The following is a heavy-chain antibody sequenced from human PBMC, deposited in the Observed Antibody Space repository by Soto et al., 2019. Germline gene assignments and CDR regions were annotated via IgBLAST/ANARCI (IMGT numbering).Heavy chain of an antibody. D-gene: IGHD1-1*01. V-gene: IGHV4-39*02. CDR3: AGPVPVENHSFEY. CDR2: IYYSGST. J-gene: IGHJ4*02. Sequence: SETLSLTCIVSGGSISGSTYYWGWVRQPPGKGLEWLGSIYYSGSTYYNPSLKSRVTISVDTSKNHFSLKLSSVTAADTAVYYCAGPVPVENHSFEYWGQGALVTVSS. CDR1: GGSISGSTYY.